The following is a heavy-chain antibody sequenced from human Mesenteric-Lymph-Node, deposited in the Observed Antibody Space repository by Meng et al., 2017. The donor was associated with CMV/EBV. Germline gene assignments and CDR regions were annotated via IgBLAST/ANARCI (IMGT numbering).Heavy chain of an antibody. Sequence: LSLTCAASGFTFSSYAMHWVRQAPGKGLEWVAVISYDGSNKYYADSVKGRFTISRDKSKNTLYFQMNSLRAEDTAVYYCARGRYQLQPDYYYYGMDVWGQGTTVTVSS. CDR3: ARGRYQLQPDYYYYGMDV. V-gene: IGHV3-30*14. CDR1: GFTFSSYA. D-gene: IGHD2-2*01. CDR2: ISYDGSNK. J-gene: IGHJ6*02.